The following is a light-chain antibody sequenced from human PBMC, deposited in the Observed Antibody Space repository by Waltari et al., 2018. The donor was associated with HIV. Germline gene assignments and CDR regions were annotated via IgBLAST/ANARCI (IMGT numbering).Light chain of an antibody. Sequence: QSVLTQPPPVSGAPGQRVTISSPGSSSNIGAGFDVPWYQQLPGTAPTLRIYGSGNRPSGVPDRFSGSRSGSSASLAITGLQADDEADYYCQSFDSSLSGYVFGIGTKVTVL. V-gene: IGLV1-40*01. CDR1: SSNIGAGFD. J-gene: IGLJ1*01. CDR2: GSG. CDR3: QSFDSSLSGYV.